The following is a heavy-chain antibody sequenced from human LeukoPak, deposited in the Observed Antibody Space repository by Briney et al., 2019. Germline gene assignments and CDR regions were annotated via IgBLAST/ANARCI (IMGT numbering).Heavy chain of an antibody. CDR2: IYFSGST. CDR3: ARPRSSRPELTY. D-gene: IGHD6-13*01. CDR1: GGSISSSSHY. J-gene: IGHJ4*02. V-gene: IGHV4-39*01. Sequence: SETLSLTCTVSGGSISSSSHYWGWIRQPPGKGLEWIESIYFSGSTYYNPSLKSRVSISIDTSKNQFSLKLSSVTAADTAVYYCARPRSSRPELTYWGQGTLVTVSS.